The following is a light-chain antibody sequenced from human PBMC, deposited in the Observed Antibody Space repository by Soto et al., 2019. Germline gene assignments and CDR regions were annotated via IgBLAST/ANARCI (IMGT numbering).Light chain of an antibody. CDR3: QQSSNIPYT. V-gene: IGKV1-39*01. J-gene: IGKJ2*01. CDR2: AAS. Sequence: DIQMTQSPSSLSASVGDRVTIPCRESQTISSYLNWYQQNPGKAPKLLIYAASSLQSGVPSRFSGSGSGTDFTLTISSLQPEDFATYYCQQSSNIPYTFGQGTKLEIK. CDR1: QTISSY.